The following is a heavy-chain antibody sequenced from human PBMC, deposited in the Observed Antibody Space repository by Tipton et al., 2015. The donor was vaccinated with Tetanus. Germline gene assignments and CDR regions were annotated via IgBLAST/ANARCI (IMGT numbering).Heavy chain of an antibody. Sequence: TLSLTCTVSGVSLTDYYWTWIRQPPGKGLEWIASMSHNGRTHYNPSLKSRVTISVDTSKNQFSLEVRSVTAADSAVYYCGRHGGSYIAYWCFDLWGRGSLVTVSS. D-gene: IGHD1-26*01. CDR2: MSHNGRT. CDR1: GVSLTDYY. J-gene: IGHJ2*01. CDR3: GRHGGSYIAYWCFDL. V-gene: IGHV4-39*01.